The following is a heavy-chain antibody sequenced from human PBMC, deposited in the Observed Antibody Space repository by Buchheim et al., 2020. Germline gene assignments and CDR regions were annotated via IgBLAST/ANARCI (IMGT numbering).Heavy chain of an antibody. CDR3: AKEGSGSYLF. V-gene: IGHV3-30*18. CDR2: ISYDGSNK. J-gene: IGHJ4*02. CDR1: GFTFSSYG. Sequence: QVQLVESGGGVVQPGRGLRLSCAASGFTFSSYGMHWVRQAPGKGLEWVAVISYDGSNKYYADSVKGRFTISRDNSKNTLYLQMNSLRAEDTAVYYCAKEGSGSYLFWGQGTL. D-gene: IGHD3-10*01.